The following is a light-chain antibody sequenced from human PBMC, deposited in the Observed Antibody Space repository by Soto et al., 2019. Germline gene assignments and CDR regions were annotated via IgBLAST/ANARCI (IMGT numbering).Light chain of an antibody. CDR2: KAS. CDR3: QQYNSYSWT. Sequence: DIQMTRSPSSLSASVGDRVTITCRASQSISSYLNWYQQKPGKAPKLLIYKASSLESGVPSRFSGSGSGTEFTLTISSLQPDDFATYYCQQYNSYSWTFGQGTKVDIK. CDR1: QSISSY. J-gene: IGKJ1*01. V-gene: IGKV1-5*03.